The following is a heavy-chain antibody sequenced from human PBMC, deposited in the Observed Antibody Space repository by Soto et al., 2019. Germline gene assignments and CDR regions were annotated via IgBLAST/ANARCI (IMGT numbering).Heavy chain of an antibody. D-gene: IGHD2-2*01. CDR1: GFSFSSNA. J-gene: IGHJ4*02. Sequence: GGSLRLSCAASGFSFSSNAMSWVRQAPGKGLEWVSAISGGGGSTYHADSVKGRFTISRDNSKNTLYLQMNSLRAEDTAVYYCAKVKEGYCSSTSCYLFDYWGQGTLVTVSS. CDR3: AKVKEGYCSSTSCYLFDY. V-gene: IGHV3-23*01. CDR2: ISGGGGST.